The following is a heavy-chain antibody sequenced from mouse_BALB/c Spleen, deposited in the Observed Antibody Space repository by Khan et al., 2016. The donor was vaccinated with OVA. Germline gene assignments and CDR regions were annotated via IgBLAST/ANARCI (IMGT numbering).Heavy chain of an antibody. D-gene: IGHD2-3*01. CDR3: ARMDTTSLDC. V-gene: IGHV1-77*01. CDR1: GYTFTDFY. J-gene: IGHJ2*01. CDR2: IYPGSGNT. Sequence: QVQLKQSGTDLARPGASVKVSCKASGYTFTDFYITWVKQRTGQGLEWIGYIYPGSGNTYYNEHFKGKASLTADKSSNTAYMQLSSLTSEDSAVYFCARMDTTSLDCWGQGTTLTVSS.